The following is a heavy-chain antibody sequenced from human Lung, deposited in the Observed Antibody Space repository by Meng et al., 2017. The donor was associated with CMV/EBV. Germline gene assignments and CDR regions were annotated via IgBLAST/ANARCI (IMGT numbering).Heavy chain of an antibody. CDR2: IRSKTNGGTT. V-gene: IGHV3-15*01. CDR3: TTDAYGVVVPFDY. CDR1: GFIFSSAW. J-gene: IGHJ4*02. Sequence: GESLKISCGASGFIFSSAWMSWVRQAPGKGLEWVGHIRSKTNGGTTDYAAPVKGRLTISRDDSRSTLYLQMNSLKTEDTAVYYCTTDAYGVVVPFDYWGQGTLVTVSS. D-gene: IGHD3-3*01.